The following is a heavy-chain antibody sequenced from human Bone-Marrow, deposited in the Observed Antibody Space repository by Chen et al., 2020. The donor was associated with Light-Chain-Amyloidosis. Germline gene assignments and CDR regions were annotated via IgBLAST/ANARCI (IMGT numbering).Heavy chain of an antibody. CDR2: INPKSGGT. V-gene: IGHV1-2*02. CDR3: ARDPPGGRSPLDY. D-gene: IGHD1-26*01. J-gene: IGHJ4*02. Sequence: QVQLVQSGAEVKKPGASVKVSCQASGYTFSASYMHWLRQAPGQGLEWMGWINPKSGGTNHAQKFQGRVTMTRDTSLTTAYMELSRLRSDDTAVYYCARDPPGGRSPLDYWSQGTLVTVSS. CDR1: GYTFSASY.